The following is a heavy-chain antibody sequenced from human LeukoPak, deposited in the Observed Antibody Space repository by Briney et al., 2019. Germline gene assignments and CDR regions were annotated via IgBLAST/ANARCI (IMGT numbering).Heavy chain of an antibody. CDR2: IYYGGTT. D-gene: IGHD6-25*01. CDR1: GGAIRSYY. Sequence: PSETLSPTRTVPGGAIRSYYWSWIRQPPGKGLGGSGYIYYGGTTNYSPSLKRRFPISVHTSKHQFPLRLSSVTAADKGVYYCARVSPTYRGYHRRAVNWFDPWGQGTLVTVSS. J-gene: IGHJ5*02. V-gene: IGHV4-59*01. CDR3: ARVSPTYRGYHRRAVNWFDP.